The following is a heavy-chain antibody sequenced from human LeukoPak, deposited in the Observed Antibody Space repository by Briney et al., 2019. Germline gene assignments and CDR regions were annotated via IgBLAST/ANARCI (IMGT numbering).Heavy chain of an antibody. J-gene: IGHJ4*02. CDR3: TGVGASTGDY. CDR2: IRSKANSYAT. Sequence: GGSLKLSCAASGFTFSGSAMHWVRQASGKGLEWVGRIRSKANSYATAYAASVKGRFTFSRDDSKNTAYLQMNSLKTEDTAVYYCTGVGASTGDYWGQGTLVTVSS. CDR1: GFTFSGSA. D-gene: IGHD1-26*01. V-gene: IGHV3-73*01.